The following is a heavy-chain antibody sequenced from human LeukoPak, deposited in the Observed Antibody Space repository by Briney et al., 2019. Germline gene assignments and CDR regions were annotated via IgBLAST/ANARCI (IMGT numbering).Heavy chain of an antibody. Sequence: SETLSLTCSVFGGSIRSYYWSWIRQPPGKGPEWIGYVFYTGGTTHYNPSLKSRVTISVDTSKNQFSLKLTSVTAADTAVYYCARETTMSGGLAVAGPQPYIYYMDVWGKGTTVTASS. CDR2: VFYTGGTT. D-gene: IGHD6-19*01. CDR1: GGSIRSYY. V-gene: IGHV4-59*01. J-gene: IGHJ6*03. CDR3: ARETTMSGGLAVAGPQPYIYYMDV.